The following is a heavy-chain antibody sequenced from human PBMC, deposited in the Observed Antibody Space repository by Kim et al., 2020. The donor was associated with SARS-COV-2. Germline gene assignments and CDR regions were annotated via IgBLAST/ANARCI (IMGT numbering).Heavy chain of an antibody. CDR2: INTNTGNP. D-gene: IGHD2-2*01. V-gene: IGHV7-4-1*02. CDR3: ARGGGRYCSSTSCPPYYYYYSMDV. CDR1: GYTFTSYA. Sequence: ASVKVSCKASGYTFTSYAMNWVRQAPGQGLEWMGWINTNTGNPTYAQGFTGRFVFSLDTSVSTAYLQISSLKAEDTAVYYCARGGGRYCSSTSCPPYYYYYSMDVWGKGTTVTVSS. J-gene: IGHJ6*03.